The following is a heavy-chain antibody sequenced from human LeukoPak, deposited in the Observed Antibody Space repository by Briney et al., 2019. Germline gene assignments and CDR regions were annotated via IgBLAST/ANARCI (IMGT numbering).Heavy chain of an antibody. D-gene: IGHD6-19*01. Sequence: SQTLSLTCAISGDSVSSNSAAWNWIRQSPSRGVEWLGRTYYRSKWYNDYAVSVKSRITINPDTSKNQFSLQLNSVTPEDTAVYYCARDKSSGWYGGHYFDYWGQGTLVTVSS. CDR3: ARDKSSGWYGGHYFDY. CDR2: TYYRSKWYN. J-gene: IGHJ4*02. V-gene: IGHV6-1*01. CDR1: GDSVSSNSAA.